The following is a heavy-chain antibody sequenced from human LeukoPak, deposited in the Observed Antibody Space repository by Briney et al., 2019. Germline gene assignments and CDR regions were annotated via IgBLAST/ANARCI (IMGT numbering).Heavy chain of an antibody. D-gene: IGHD5-18*01. Sequence: SETLSLTCTVSGGSISSSSYYWGWIRQPPGKGLEWIGSIYYSGSTYYNPSLKSRVTISVDTSKNQFSLKLTCVAAADTAVYSCARHPKRSGYGYFDPWGQGTLVTVSS. CDR2: IYYSGST. J-gene: IGHJ5*02. V-gene: IGHV4-39*01. CDR3: ARHPKRSGYGYFDP. CDR1: GGSISSSSYY.